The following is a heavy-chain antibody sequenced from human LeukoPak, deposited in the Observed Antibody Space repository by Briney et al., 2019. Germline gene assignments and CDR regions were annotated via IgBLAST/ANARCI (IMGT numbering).Heavy chain of an antibody. V-gene: IGHV4-39*07. D-gene: IGHD2-15*01. Sequence: PSETLSLTCTVSGGSISSSSYYWGWIRQPPGKGLEWIGSISYSGTTYYNPSLKSRVTISVDTSKNQFSLKLDSVTAVDTAVYYCARASELVVAATVPFDPWGQGTLVTVSS. CDR2: ISYSGTT. CDR1: GGSISSSSYY. J-gene: IGHJ5*02. CDR3: ARASELVVAATVPFDP.